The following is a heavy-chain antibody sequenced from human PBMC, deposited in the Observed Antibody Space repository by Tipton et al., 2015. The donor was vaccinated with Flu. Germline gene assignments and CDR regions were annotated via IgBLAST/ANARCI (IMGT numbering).Heavy chain of an antibody. V-gene: IGHV3-23*01. Sequence: SLRLSCIASGFTFSNYGMTWVRQAPGKGLEWHSAISSSGISTYYADSVKGRFTISRDNSENTLSLQMNSLRVEDTAVYYCAKDLKKYCRGGSCYWDYYGMDVWGQGTTVTVSS. CDR1: GFTFSNYG. CDR2: ISSSGIST. J-gene: IGHJ6*02. CDR3: AKDLKKYCRGGSCYWDYYGMDV. D-gene: IGHD2-15*01.